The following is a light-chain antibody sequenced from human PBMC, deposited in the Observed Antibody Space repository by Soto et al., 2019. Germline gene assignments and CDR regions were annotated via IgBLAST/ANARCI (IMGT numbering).Light chain of an antibody. V-gene: IGKV1-33*01. CDR3: QQYDNLRLT. J-gene: IGKJ4*01. Sequence: DIQMTQSPSSLSASVGDRVTITCQASQDISNYLNWYQQKPGKAPKLLLYDASNLETGVPSRFSGSGSGTDFTFTISSLPTEDIATDYCQQYDNLRLTFGGGTKVEIK. CDR2: DAS. CDR1: QDISNY.